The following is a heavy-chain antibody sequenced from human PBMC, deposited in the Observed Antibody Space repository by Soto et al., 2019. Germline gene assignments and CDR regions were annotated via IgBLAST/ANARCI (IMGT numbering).Heavy chain of an antibody. D-gene: IGHD3-3*02. V-gene: IGHV1-46*03. CDR1: GYTFTSYY. CDR3: ASGVRLHFSLDY. CDR2: INPSGGST. Sequence: QVQLVQSGAEVKKPGASVKVSCKASGYTFTSYYMQWVRQAPGQGLEWMGIINPSGGSTSYAQKFQGRVTMTRDTSTSTVYMELSSLRSEDTALYYCASGVRLHFSLDYWGQGTLVTVSS. J-gene: IGHJ4*02.